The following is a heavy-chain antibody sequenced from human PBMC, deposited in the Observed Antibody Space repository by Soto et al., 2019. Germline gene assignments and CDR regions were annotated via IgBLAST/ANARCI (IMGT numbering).Heavy chain of an antibody. CDR1: GYTFTRYH. J-gene: IGHJ4*02. Sequence: ASVKVSCKASGYTFTRYHMQCVRQAPGQGLEWMGIINPSGGSTSYAQKFQGRVTMTRDTSTSTVYMELSSLRSEDTAVYYCARDSERNCGGDCYAPYWGQGTLVTVSS. CDR3: ARDSERNCGGDCYAPY. D-gene: IGHD2-21*02. CDR2: INPSGGST. V-gene: IGHV1-46*01.